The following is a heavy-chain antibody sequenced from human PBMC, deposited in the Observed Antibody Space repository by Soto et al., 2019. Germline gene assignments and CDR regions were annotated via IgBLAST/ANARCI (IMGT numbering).Heavy chain of an antibody. V-gene: IGHV3-74*01. CDR1: GFTFSSYW. J-gene: IGHJ5*02. CDR3: ERGRALGWFDP. Sequence: GSLRLSCAASGFTFSSYWMHWVRQAPGKGLVWVSRINSDGSSTSYADSVKGRFTISRDNAKNTLYLQMNSLRAEDTAVYYCERGRALGWFDPWGQGTLVTVSS. CDR2: INSDGSST.